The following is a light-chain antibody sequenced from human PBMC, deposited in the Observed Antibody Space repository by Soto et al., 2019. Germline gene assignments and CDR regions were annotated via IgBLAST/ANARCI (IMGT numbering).Light chain of an antibody. Sequence: DIQMTQSPSSLSASVGDRITITCRASQSMSSFLNWYQQKPGKPPKLLIYDASSLQSGVPSRFSGSGSGTDFTLTISSLQPEDFATYYCQQSYSSPPITFGQGTRLEI. CDR3: QQSYSSPPIT. CDR2: DAS. J-gene: IGKJ5*01. V-gene: IGKV1-39*01. CDR1: QSMSSF.